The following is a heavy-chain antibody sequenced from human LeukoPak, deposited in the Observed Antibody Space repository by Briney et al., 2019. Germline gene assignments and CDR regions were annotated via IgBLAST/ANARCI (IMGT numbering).Heavy chain of an antibody. J-gene: IGHJ4*02. D-gene: IGHD5-18*01. CDR3: ARDLGWIQFGD. CDR2: ISGSGGST. CDR1: GFTFSSYA. Sequence: GGSLRLSCAASGFTFSSYAMSWVRQAPGKGLEWVSAISGSGGSTYYADSVKGRFTISRDNSKNTLYLQMNSLRAEDTAVYFCARDLGWIQFGDWGQGTLVTVSS. V-gene: IGHV3-23*01.